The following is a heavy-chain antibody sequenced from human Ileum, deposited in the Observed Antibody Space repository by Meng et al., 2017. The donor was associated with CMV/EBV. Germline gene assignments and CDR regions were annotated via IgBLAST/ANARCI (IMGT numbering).Heavy chain of an antibody. V-gene: IGHV3-74*03. CDR1: GFTFTSHR. J-gene: IGHJ3*02. D-gene: IGHD2-15*01. CDR2: IGPGGTTT. CDR3: AGEHCGGGTCWTGFNI. Sequence: GGSLRLSCAADGFTFTSHRMHWVRQGPGKGLVWVAGIGPGGTTTMYADSVKGRFTISRDNAKSTLYLQMNSLRAEDTSVYFCAGEHCGGGTCWTGFNIWGQGTMVTVSS.